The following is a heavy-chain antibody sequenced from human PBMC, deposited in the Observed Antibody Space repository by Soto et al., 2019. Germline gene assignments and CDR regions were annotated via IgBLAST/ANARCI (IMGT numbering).Heavy chain of an antibody. Sequence: GGSLRLSCAASGFTFSSYGMHWVRQAPGKGLEWVAVISYDGSNKYYADSVKGRLTISRDNSKNTLYLQMNSLRAEDTAVYYCARDDVHCSGGRRYGVPMDVWGKGTTVTISS. CDR1: GFTFSSYG. V-gene: IGHV3-30*03. J-gene: IGHJ6*03. CDR3: ARDDVHCSGGRRYGVPMDV. CDR2: ISYDGSNK. D-gene: IGHD2-15*01.